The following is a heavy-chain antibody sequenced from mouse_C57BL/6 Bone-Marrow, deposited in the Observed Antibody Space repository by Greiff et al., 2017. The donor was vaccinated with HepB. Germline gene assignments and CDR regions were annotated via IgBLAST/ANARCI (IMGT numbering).Heavy chain of an antibody. CDR3: VGSLMVTTGYYAMDY. D-gene: IGHD2-2*01. V-gene: IGHV1-55*01. Sequence: QVQLQQPGAELVKPGASVKMSCKASGYTFTSYWITWVKQRPGQGLEWIGDIYPGSGSTNYNEKFKSKATLTVDTSSSTAYMQLSSLTSEDSAVYYCVGSLMVTTGYYAMDYWGQGTSVTVSS. J-gene: IGHJ4*01. CDR2: IYPGSGST. CDR1: GYTFTSYW.